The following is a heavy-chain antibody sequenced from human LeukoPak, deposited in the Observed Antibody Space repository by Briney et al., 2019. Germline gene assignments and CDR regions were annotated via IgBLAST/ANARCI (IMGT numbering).Heavy chain of an antibody. CDR1: GGSFSGYY. CDR3: ARGRGPQFCSSTSCLFFDC. D-gene: IGHD2-2*01. J-gene: IGHJ4*02. Sequence: SETLSLTCAVCGGSFSGYYWTWIRQPPGKGLEWIGEINDGGSTNYNPSLKSRVTISLDTSTNQFSLKLSSVTAADTAVYYCARGRGPQFCSSTSCLFFDCWGQGTLVTVSS. CDR2: INDGGST. V-gene: IGHV4-34*01.